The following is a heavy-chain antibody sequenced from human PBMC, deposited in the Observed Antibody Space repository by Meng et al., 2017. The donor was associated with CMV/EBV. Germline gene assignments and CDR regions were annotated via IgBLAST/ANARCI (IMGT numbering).Heavy chain of an antibody. D-gene: IGHD2-2*01. CDR3: ESCVSTSCYYYYGMDV. CDR1: GYTFTSYG. J-gene: IGHJ6*02. Sequence: ASVPVSCQASGYTFTSYGISWVRQAPGQGLEWMGWISAYNGNTNYAQKLQGRVTMTTDTSTSTAYMELRSLRSDDTAVYYCESCVSTSCYYYYGMDVWGQGITVTVSS. V-gene: IGHV1-18*01. CDR2: ISAYNGNT.